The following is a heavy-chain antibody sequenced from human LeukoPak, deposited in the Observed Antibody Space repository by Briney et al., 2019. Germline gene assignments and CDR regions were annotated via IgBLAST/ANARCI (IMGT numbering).Heavy chain of an antibody. J-gene: IGHJ4*02. D-gene: IGHD5-18*01. Sequence: GGSLRLSCAASRFTFSSYSMNWVRQAPGKGLEWVSSISSFGSYIYYADSVKGRFTISRDNAKNSLYLQMNSLRAEDTAVYYCGKGRTGYSYGYGIDSWGQGTLVTVSS. V-gene: IGHV3-21*04. CDR1: RFTFSSYS. CDR3: GKGRTGYSYGYGIDS. CDR2: ISSFGSYI.